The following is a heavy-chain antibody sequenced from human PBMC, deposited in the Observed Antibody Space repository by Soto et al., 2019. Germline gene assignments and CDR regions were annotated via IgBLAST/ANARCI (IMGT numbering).Heavy chain of an antibody. CDR3: ARNAYDSSGYYYSPFADY. V-gene: IGHV5-51*01. D-gene: IGHD3-22*01. CDR2: IYPGDSDT. J-gene: IGHJ4*02. CDR1: GYSFTSYW. Sequence: PGESLKISCKGSGYSFTSYWIVWVRQMPGKGLEWMGIIYPGDSDTRYSPSFQGQVTISADKSISTAYLQWSSLKASDTAMYYCARNAYDSSGYYYSPFADYWGQGTLVTVSS.